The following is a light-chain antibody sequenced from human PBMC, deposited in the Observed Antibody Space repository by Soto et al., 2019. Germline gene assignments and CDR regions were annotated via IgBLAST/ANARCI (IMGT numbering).Light chain of an antibody. J-gene: IGKJ1*01. V-gene: IGKV3-11*01. CDR3: QQRSNWPPWT. Sequence: EIVLTQSPATLSLSPGERATLSCRASQSVNSYLAWYQQKPGQAPRLLIYDASNRATGIPARFSGSGSGTDFTLPISSLEPEDFAVYYCQQRSNWPPWTFGQGTKVEIK. CDR2: DAS. CDR1: QSVNSY.